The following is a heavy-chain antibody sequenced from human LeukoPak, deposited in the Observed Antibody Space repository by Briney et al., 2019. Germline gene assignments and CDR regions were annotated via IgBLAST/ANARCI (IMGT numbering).Heavy chain of an antibody. J-gene: IGHJ4*02. CDR2: ISYDGSNK. Sequence: GGSLRLSCAASGFTFSTYAMHWVRQAPGKGLEWVAVISYDGSNKYYADSVKGRFTISRDSAKNSLYLQMNSLRAEDTAVYYCARGPYDDSGYYWTYWGQGTLVTVSS. CDR1: GFTFSTYA. D-gene: IGHD3-22*01. V-gene: IGHV3-30-3*01. CDR3: ARGPYDDSGYYWTY.